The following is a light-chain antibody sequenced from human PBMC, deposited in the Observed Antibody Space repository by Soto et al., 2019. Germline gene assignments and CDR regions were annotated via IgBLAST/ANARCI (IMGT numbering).Light chain of an antibody. CDR3: QQYNSYSPERT. CDR2: DAF. V-gene: IGKV1-5*01. Sequence: DIQMTQSPSTLSASVGDRVTITCRASQSISSWLAWYQQKPGKAPKLLIYDAFSLESGVPSRFSGSGSGTEFTLTISSLQPDDFATYYCQQYNSYSPERTFGQGTKVEIK. J-gene: IGKJ1*01. CDR1: QSISSW.